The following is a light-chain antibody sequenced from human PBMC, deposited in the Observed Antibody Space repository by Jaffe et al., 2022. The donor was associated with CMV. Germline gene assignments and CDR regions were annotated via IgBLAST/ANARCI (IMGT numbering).Light chain of an antibody. CDR3: QQYNDWPPS. CDR1: QGISSK. Sequence: EVVMTQSPGTLSVSPGEGATLSCRASQGISSKLAWYQQKPGQAPRLLIYDTYTRATGIPARFSGSGSGTEFTLTISSLQAEDFAIYSCQQYNDWPPSFGQGTKLEIK. CDR2: DTY. J-gene: IGKJ2*01. V-gene: IGKV3-15*01.